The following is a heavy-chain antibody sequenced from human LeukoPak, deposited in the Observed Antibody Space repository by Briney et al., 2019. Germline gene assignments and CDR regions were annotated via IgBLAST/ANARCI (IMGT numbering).Heavy chain of an antibody. CDR1: GGTFSNYA. Sequence: ASVKVSCKASGGTFSNYAISWVRQTPGQGLEWMGGIIPIFGTANYAQKFQGRITITTDESTSTVYMELSSLRSEDTAVYYCARTFSGSYWFDRFDPWGQGTLVTVSS. CDR3: ARTFSGSYWFDRFDP. D-gene: IGHD1-26*01. J-gene: IGHJ5*02. CDR2: IIPIFGTA. V-gene: IGHV1-69*05.